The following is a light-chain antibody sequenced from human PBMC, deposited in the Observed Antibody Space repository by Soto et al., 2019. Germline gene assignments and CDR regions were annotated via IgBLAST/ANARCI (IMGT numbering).Light chain of an antibody. V-gene: IGKV1-5*03. Sequence: DIQMTQSPSTLSASIGDRVTITCRASQSIENWLGWYQQKPGKAPNLLIYKASTLEAGVPSRFSGSGSGTEFTLTISSLQPDNVANYCHQNYHSPPWTFGQGTKVEIK. CDR3: QNYHSPPWT. J-gene: IGKJ1*01. CDR2: KAS. CDR1: QSIENW.